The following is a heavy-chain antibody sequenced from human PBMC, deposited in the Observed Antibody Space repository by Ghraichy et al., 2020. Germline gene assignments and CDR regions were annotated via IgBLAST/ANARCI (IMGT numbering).Heavy chain of an antibody. V-gene: IGHV3-23*01. Sequence: GGSLRLSCEASGFTFNNFAMTWVRQAPGKGLQWVSTISGDGVDTHYADSVKGRFTISRDSSKDTLYLQMAALRAEDTAVYFCMKATHLYDSSAGDYWGQGTPVTGSS. J-gene: IGHJ4*02. CDR1: GFTFNNFA. D-gene: IGHD3-22*01. CDR3: MKATHLYDSSAGDY. CDR2: ISGDGVDT.